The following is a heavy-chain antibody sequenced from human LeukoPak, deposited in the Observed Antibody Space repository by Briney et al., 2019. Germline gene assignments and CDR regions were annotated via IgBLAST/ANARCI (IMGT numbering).Heavy chain of an antibody. V-gene: IGHV1-18*01. CDR2: ISAYNGNT. J-gene: IGHJ5*02. D-gene: IGHD4-11*01. CDR1: GYTFTSYG. Sequence: ASVKVSCKASGYTFTSYGISWVRQAPGQGLEWMGWISAYNGNTNYAQKLQGRVTMTTDTSTSTAYMELRSLRSDDTAVYYCARARINKYSNYELEWFDPWGQGTLVTVSS. CDR3: ARARINKYSNYELEWFDP.